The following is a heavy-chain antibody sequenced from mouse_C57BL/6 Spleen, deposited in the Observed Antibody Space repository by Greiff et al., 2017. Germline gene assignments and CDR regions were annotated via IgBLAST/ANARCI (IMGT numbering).Heavy chain of an antibody. D-gene: IGHD2-5*01. J-gene: IGHJ3*01. V-gene: IGHV14-2*01. CDR3: ASDSNSP. CDR2: IDPEDGET. CDR1: GFNIKDYY. Sequence: EVQLQQSGAELVKPGASVKLSCTASGFNIKDYYMHWVKQRTGQGLEWIGRIDPEDGETKYDPKFQGKATITADTSSNTAYLQLSSLTSEDTAVYYCASDSNSPGGKGTLVTVSA.